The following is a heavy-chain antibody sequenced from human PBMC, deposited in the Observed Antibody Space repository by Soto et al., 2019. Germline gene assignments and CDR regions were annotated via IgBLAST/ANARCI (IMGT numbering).Heavy chain of an antibody. V-gene: IGHV3-66*01. CDR1: GFTVSSNY. J-gene: IGHJ4*02. CDR3: ARGRHNFPDYYYDSSGYYYPDY. CDR2: IYSGGST. Sequence: EVQLVESGGGLVQPGGSLRLSCAASGFTVSSNYMRWVRQAPGKGLEWVSVIYSGGSTYYADSVKGRFTISRDNSKNTLYLQMNSLRAEDTAVYYCARGRHNFPDYYYDSSGYYYPDYWGQGTLVTVSS. D-gene: IGHD3-22*01.